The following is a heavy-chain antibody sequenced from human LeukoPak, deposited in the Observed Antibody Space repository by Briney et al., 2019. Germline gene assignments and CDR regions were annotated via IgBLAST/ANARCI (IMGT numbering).Heavy chain of an antibody. J-gene: IGHJ6*02. CDR2: ISSSSSTI. V-gene: IGHV3-48*02. CDR3: AREGFYSSAEGYYYYGMDV. CDR1: GFTFSSYS. D-gene: IGHD3-22*01. Sequence: PGGSLRLSCAASGFTFSSYSMNWVRQAPGKGLEWVSSISSSSSTIYYADSVKGRFTISRGNAKNSLYLQMNSLRDEDTAVYYCAREGFYSSAEGYYYYGMDVWGQGTTVTVSS.